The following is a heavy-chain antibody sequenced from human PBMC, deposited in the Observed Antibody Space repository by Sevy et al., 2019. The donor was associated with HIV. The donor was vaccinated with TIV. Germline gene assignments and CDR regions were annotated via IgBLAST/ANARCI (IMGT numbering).Heavy chain of an antibody. V-gene: IGHV3-15*01. D-gene: IGHD3-3*01. CDR1: GFTFSNAW. Sequence: GGSLRLSCAASGFTFSNAWMSWVRQAPGKGLEWVGRIKSKTDGGTTDYAAPVKGRFTISIDDSKNTLYLQMNSLKTEDTAVYYCTTYDFWTSFDYWGQGTLVTVSS. CDR2: IKSKTDGGTT. CDR3: TTYDFWTSFDY. J-gene: IGHJ4*02.